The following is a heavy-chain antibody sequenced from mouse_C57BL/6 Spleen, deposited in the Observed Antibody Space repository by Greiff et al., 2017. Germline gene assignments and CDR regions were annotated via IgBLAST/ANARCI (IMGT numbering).Heavy chain of an antibody. CDR2: IYPGGGYT. CDR3: ARRGYCGSRGYFDY. CDR1: GYTFTNYW. J-gene: IGHJ2*01. Sequence: VQLVESGAELVRPGTSVKMSCKASGYTFTNYWIGWAKQRPGHGLEWIGDIYPGGGYTNYNEKFKGKATLTADKSSSTAYMQFSSLTSEDSAIYYCARRGYCGSRGYFDYWGQGTTLTVSS. D-gene: IGHD1-1*01. V-gene: IGHV1-63*01.